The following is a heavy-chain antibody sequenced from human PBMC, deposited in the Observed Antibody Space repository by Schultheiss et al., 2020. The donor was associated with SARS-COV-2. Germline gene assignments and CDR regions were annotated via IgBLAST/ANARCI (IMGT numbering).Heavy chain of an antibody. CDR1: GYTFPTSD. CDR3: ARFSAALAAMDY. Sequence: ASVKVSCTASGYTFPTSDINWVRRTPGQGLEWMGWLHPESGNTGLAQTFQGRVALTSDNSRSTVYMESNSLTFDDTAVYYCARFSAALAAMDYWGQGTLVTVSS. V-gene: IGHV1-8*01. CDR2: LHPESGNT. J-gene: IGHJ4*02. D-gene: IGHD2-2*01.